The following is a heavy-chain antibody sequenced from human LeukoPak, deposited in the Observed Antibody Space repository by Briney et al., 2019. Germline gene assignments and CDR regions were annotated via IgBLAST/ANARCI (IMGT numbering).Heavy chain of an antibody. CDR2: IHTSGSP. V-gene: IGHV4-4*07. CDR3: ARQRLDGDILGFDW. D-gene: IGHD2-21*01. Sequence: PWETLSLTCNVSGASISGHYWSWIRHPAGKSLEWIGRIHTSGSPIYNPSLSSRVTMSVDTSKGQFSLTMNSLTAADTAIYYCARQRLDGDILGFDWWGQGTLVTVSS. J-gene: IGHJ4*02. CDR1: GASISGHY.